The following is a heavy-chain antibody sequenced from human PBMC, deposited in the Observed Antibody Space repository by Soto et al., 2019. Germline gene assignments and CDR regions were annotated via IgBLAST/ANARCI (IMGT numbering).Heavy chain of an antibody. V-gene: IGHV3-23*01. Sequence: GGSLRLSCAASGFTFSSYAMSWVRQAPGKGLEWVSAISGSGGSTYYADSVKGRFTISRDNSKNTLYLQMNSLRAEDTAVYYCAKYSTFGGGSDAFDYWGQGVLVTVSS. CDR3: AKYSTFGGGSDAFDY. D-gene: IGHD3-16*01. CDR1: GFTFSSYA. CDR2: ISGSGGST. J-gene: IGHJ4*02.